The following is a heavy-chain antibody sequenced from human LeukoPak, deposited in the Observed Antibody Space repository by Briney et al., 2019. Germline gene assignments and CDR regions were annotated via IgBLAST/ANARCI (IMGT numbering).Heavy chain of an antibody. Sequence: GGSLRLSCAASGFTFSSYAMSWVRQAPGKGLEWVSAISGSGGSTYYADSVKGRFTVSRDNSKNTLYLQMNSLRAEDTAVYYCAKDAYGGPGEGHDYWGQGTLVTVSS. D-gene: IGHD2-15*01. J-gene: IGHJ4*02. CDR1: GFTFSSYA. CDR2: ISGSGGST. CDR3: AKDAYGGPGEGHDY. V-gene: IGHV3-23*01.